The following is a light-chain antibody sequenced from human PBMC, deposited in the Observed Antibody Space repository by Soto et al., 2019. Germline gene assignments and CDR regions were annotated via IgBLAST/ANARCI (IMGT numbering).Light chain of an antibody. V-gene: IGLV4-69*01. Sequence: QPVLTQSPSASASLGASVKLTCTLSSVHSSYTIAWHQQQPEKGPRYLMTLNSDGSHSKGDGIPDRFSGSSSGAERYLSISSLQSEDEADYYCQTWGTGIEVFGGGTKLTVL. CDR1: SVHSSYT. CDR2: LNSDGSH. J-gene: IGLJ3*02. CDR3: QTWGTGIEV.